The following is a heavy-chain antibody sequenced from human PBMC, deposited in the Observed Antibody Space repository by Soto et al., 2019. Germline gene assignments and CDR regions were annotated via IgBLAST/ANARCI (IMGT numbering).Heavy chain of an antibody. CDR3: AQCSSTSCYVADYYGMYV. D-gene: IGHD2-2*01. CDR2: IIPIFGTA. J-gene: IGHJ6*02. V-gene: IGHV1-69*13. Sequence: SVKVSCKASGGTFSSYAISWVRQAPGQGLEWMGGIIPIFGTANYAQKFQGRVTITADESTSTAYMELSSLRSEDTAVYYCAQCSSTSCYVADYYGMYVWGQGTTVTVS. CDR1: GGTFSSYA.